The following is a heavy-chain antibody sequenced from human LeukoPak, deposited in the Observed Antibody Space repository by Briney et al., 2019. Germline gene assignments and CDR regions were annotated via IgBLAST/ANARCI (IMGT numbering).Heavy chain of an antibody. J-gene: IGHJ4*02. CDR2: LYNTETT. D-gene: IGHD1-14*01. V-gene: IGHV4-39*01. Sequence: PSETLALTCSVSGGSISRSSYYCGSIRQPPGKGLEWIGSLYNTETTYYNPSLQSRVTISVDTSKNQLSLKLSSVTAADTAVYYCARHPTLTSGGNFDYRGQGTLVTVSS. CDR3: ARHPTLTSGGNFDY. CDR1: GGSISRSSYY.